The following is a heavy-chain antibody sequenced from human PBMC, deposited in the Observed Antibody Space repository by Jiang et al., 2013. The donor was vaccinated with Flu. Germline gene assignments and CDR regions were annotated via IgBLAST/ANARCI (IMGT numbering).Heavy chain of an antibody. D-gene: IGHD2-2*02. CDR3: AKDKGCSNTSCHTQFDY. CDR2: NPNSGGA. V-gene: IGHV1-2*02. Sequence: NPNSGGANYAQRFQGRVTMTRDTSINTAYMELSSLRSDDTAVYYCAKDKGCSNTSCHTQFDYWGQGTLVTVSS. J-gene: IGHJ4*02.